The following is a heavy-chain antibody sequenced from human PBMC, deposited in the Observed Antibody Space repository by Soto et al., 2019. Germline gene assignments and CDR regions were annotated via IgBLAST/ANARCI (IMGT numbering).Heavy chain of an antibody. V-gene: IGHV3-21*06. CDR2: ISKSDYT. CDR3: AREDSIIIPAVSDF. CDR1: GFAFNNYG. J-gene: IGHJ4*02. Sequence: GGALRLSCTVSGFAFNNYGINWVRQAPGKGLEWVSSISKSDYTYYSDSVKGRFTISRDNAKNSVSLQMNTLRVEDTAVYYCAREDSIIIPAVSDFWGQGTLVTVSS. D-gene: IGHD2-2*01.